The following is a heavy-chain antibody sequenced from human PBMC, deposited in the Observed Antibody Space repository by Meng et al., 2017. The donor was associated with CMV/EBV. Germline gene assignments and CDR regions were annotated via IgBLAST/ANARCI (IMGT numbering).Heavy chain of an antibody. CDR1: GFTFSGSA. D-gene: IGHD6-6*01. V-gene: IGHV3-73*01. CDR2: IRSKANSYAT. CDR3: TRRGYSSSSNFDY. Sequence: AGFTFSGSAMHWVRQASGKGMEWVGRIRSKANSYATAYAASVKGRFTISRDDSKNTAYLQMNSLKTEDTAVYYCTRRGYSSSSNFDYWGQGTLVTVSS. J-gene: IGHJ4*02.